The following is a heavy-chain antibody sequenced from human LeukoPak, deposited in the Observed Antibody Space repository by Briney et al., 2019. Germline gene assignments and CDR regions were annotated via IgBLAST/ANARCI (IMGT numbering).Heavy chain of an antibody. CDR2: ISGSGGST. Sequence: PGRSLRLSCAASGFTFSSYAMSWVRQAPGKGLEWVSAISGSGGSTYYADSVKGRFTISRDNSKNTLYLQMNSLRAEDTAVYYCAKDNRHCSSTSCPPYYYYGMDVWGQGTTVTVSS. V-gene: IGHV3-23*01. D-gene: IGHD2-2*01. CDR3: AKDNRHCSSTSCPPYYYYGMDV. J-gene: IGHJ6*02. CDR1: GFTFSSYA.